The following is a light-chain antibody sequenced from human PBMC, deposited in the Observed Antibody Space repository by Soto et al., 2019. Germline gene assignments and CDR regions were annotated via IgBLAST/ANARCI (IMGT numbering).Light chain of an antibody. J-gene: IGLJ2*01. CDR2: GNS. CDR3: QSYDSSLSGVV. CDR1: SSNIGAGYD. Sequence: QAVLTQPPSVCGAPGQRVTISCTGSSSNIGAGYDVHWYQQLPGTAPKLLIYGNSNRPSGVPDRFSGSKSGTSASLAITGLQAEDEADYYCQSYDSSLSGVVFGGGTKVTVL. V-gene: IGLV1-40*01.